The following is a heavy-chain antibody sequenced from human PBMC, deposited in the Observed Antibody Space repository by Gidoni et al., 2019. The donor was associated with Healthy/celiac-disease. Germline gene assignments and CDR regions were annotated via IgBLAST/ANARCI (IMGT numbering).Heavy chain of an antibody. J-gene: IGHJ2*01. CDR1: GGTFSSYA. Sequence: QVQLVQSGAEVKKPGSSVKVSCKASGGTFSSYAISWVRQAPGQGLEWMGGIIPICGTANYAQKFQGRVTITADESTSTAYMELSSLRSEDTAVYYCARTDCSSTSCYTGSYWYFDLWGRGTLVTVSS. D-gene: IGHD2-2*02. V-gene: IGHV1-69*01. CDR3: ARTDCSSTSCYTGSYWYFDL. CDR2: IIPICGTA.